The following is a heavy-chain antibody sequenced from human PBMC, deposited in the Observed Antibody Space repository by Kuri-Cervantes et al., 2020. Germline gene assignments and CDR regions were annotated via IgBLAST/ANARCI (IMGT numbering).Heavy chain of an antibody. CDR1: GGSISSYY. J-gene: IGHJ4*02. V-gene: IGHV4-59*12. Sequence: SETLSLTCTVSGGSISSYYWSWIRQPPGKGLEGIGYIYYSGSTYYNPSLKSRVTISVDTSKNQFSLKLSSVTAADTAVYYCARGKSIAARLEGPPDYWGQGTLVTVSS. CDR2: IYYSGST. D-gene: IGHD6-6*01. CDR3: ARGKSIAARLEGPPDY.